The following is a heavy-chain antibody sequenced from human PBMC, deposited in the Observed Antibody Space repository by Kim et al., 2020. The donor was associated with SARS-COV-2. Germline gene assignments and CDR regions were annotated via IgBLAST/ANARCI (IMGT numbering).Heavy chain of an antibody. J-gene: IGHJ4*02. D-gene: IGHD5-18*01. CDR3: ATAVYSYGYGDEIVDY. Sequence: ASVKVSCKVSGYTLTELSMHWVRQAPGKGLEWMGGFDPEDGETIYAQKFQGRVTMTEDTSTDTAYMELSSLRSEDTAVYYCATAVYSYGYGDEIVDYWGQGTLVTVSS. V-gene: IGHV1-24*01. CDR2: FDPEDGET. CDR1: GYTLTELS.